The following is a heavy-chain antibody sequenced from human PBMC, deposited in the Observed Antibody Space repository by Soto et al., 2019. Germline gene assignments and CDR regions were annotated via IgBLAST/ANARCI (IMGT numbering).Heavy chain of an antibody. CDR3: ASLLRGYSGTGDY. Sequence: QVPLVQSGAEVKKPGSSVKVSCKASGGTFSSSAISWVRQAPGQGLEWMGGIIPIFGTANYAQKFQGRVTITADESTSTAYMELSSLRSEDTAGYYCASLLRGYSGTGDYWGQGTLVTVSS. V-gene: IGHV1-69*12. J-gene: IGHJ4*02. CDR2: IIPIFGTA. D-gene: IGHD5-12*01. CDR1: GGTFSSSA.